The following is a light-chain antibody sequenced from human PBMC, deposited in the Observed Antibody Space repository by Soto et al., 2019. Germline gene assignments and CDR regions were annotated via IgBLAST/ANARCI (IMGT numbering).Light chain of an antibody. J-gene: IGLJ3*02. V-gene: IGLV1-51*01. CDR3: GTWDSSLSDGV. CDR1: SSNIGKNS. CDR2: DNN. Sequence: QSVLTQPPSVSAAPGQKVTISCSGSSSNIGKNSVSWYQQLPGTAPKLLIFDNNQDDRFSGSKSGTSATLDITGLQTGDEADYYCGTWDSSLSDGVFGGGTKLTVL.